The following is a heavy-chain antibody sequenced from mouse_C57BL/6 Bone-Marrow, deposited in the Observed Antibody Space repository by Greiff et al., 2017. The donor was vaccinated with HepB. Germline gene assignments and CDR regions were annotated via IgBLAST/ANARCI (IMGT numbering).Heavy chain of an antibody. CDR2: IWTGGGT. Sequence: VMLVESGPGLVAPSQSLSITCTVSGFSLTSYAISWVRQPPGKGLEWLGGIWTGGGTNYNSALKSRLSISKDNSKSQVFLKMNSLQTDDTARYYCARKGRVYYDYDVDYWGQGTTLTVSS. CDR3: ARKGRVYYDYDVDY. J-gene: IGHJ2*01. CDR1: GFSLTSYA. V-gene: IGHV2-9-1*01. D-gene: IGHD2-4*01.